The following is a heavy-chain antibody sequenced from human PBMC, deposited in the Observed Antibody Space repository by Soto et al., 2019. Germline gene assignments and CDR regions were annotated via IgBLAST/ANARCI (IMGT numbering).Heavy chain of an antibody. J-gene: IGHJ5*02. CDR3: APSLRHYDFWSGSWT. V-gene: IGHV3-74*01. D-gene: IGHD3-3*01. CDR1: GFTFSSYW. CDR2: INSDGSST. Sequence: EVQLVESGGGLVQPGGSLRLSCAASGFTFSSYWMHWVRQAPGKGLVWVSRINSDGSSTSYADSVKGRFTISRDNAKNTLYLQMNSLRAEDTAVYYCAPSLRHYDFWSGSWTWGQGTLVTVSS.